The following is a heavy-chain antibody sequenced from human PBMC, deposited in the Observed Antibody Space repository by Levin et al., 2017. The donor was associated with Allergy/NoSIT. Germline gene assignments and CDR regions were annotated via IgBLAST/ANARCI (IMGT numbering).Heavy chain of an antibody. J-gene: IGHJ3*02. V-gene: IGHV3-30*18. D-gene: IGHD1-26*01. CDR3: AKDRSGGYRDWDGFDI. Sequence: LSLTCVGSGFTFSSFAMHWVRQAPGKGLEWVAVISYEGKNEHYGDSVKGRFTISRDNSKNTLYLQMNSLRPEDTALYYCAKDRSGGYRDWDGFDIWGQGTMVSVSS. CDR1: GFTFSSFA. CDR2: ISYEGKNE.